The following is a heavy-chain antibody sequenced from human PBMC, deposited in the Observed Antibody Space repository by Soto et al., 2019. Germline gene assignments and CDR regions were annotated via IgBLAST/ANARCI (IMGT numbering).Heavy chain of an antibody. CDR1: GFTFSSYA. D-gene: IGHD3-22*01. J-gene: IGHJ3*02. Sequence: EVQLLESGGGLVQPGGSLRLSCAASGFTFSSYAMSWVRQAPGKGLEWVSAISGSGGSTYYADSVKGRFTISRDNSKNTLYLQMNSLRADDTAVYYCAKDQGYDSSGYSHRDSFDIWGQGTMVTVAS. V-gene: IGHV3-23*01. CDR2: ISGSGGST. CDR3: AKDQGYDSSGYSHRDSFDI.